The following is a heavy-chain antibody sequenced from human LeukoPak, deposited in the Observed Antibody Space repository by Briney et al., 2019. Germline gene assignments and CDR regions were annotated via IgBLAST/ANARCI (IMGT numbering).Heavy chain of an antibody. CDR1: GGSFSGYY. Sequence: SETLSLTCAVYGGSFSGYYWSWIRQPPGKGLEWIGEINHSGSTNYNPSLKSRVTISVDTSKNQFSLKLSSVTAADTAVYYCARGRQLWPAPYYYMDVWGIGTTVTVSS. CDR2: INHSGST. CDR3: ARGRQLWPAPYYYMDV. J-gene: IGHJ6*03. D-gene: IGHD5-18*01. V-gene: IGHV4-34*01.